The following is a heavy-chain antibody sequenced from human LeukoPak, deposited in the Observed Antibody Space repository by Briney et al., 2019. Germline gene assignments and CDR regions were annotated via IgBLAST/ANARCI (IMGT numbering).Heavy chain of an antibody. CDR3: VKDRWVDH. Sequence: GGSLRLSCSASGFIFSPYAMHWVRQAPGKGLGYVSSISSEGKTTYYADSVKGRFTISRDNSKNTLYLQMSSLRPEDTAVYYCVKDRWVDHWGQGTLVTVSS. J-gene: IGHJ4*02. D-gene: IGHD6-13*01. V-gene: IGHV3-64D*06. CDR1: GFIFSPYA. CDR2: ISSEGKTT.